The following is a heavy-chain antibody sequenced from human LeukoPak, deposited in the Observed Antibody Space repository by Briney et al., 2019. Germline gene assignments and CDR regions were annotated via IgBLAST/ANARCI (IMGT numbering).Heavy chain of an antibody. CDR1: GVSVGSGGYS. J-gene: IGHJ1*01. CDR2: IYHSGSS. CDR3: ASAYCGGDCYHSLLTD. D-gene: IGHD2-21*02. Sequence: SETLSLTCAVSGVSVGSGGYSWSWIPQPPGKGLEWIGYIYHSGSSYYNPSLKSRVTIPMDRSKNQISLRLTSVTAADTAVYYCASAYCGGDCYHSLLTDWGQGARV. V-gene: IGHV4-30-2*01.